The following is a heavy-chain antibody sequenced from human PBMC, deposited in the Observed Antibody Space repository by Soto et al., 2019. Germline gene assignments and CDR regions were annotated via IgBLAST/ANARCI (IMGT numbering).Heavy chain of an antibody. D-gene: IGHD3-10*01. CDR2: IIPIFGTA. J-gene: IGHJ4*02. CDR3: AREGNYGSGSYSEYYFDY. Sequence: QVQLVQSGAEVKKPGSSVKVSCKASGGTFSSYAISWVRQAPGQGLEWMGGIIPIFGTANYAQKFQGRVTITADESTSTAYMELSSLRSEDTDVYYCAREGNYGSGSYSEYYFDYWGQGTLVTVSS. V-gene: IGHV1-69*01. CDR1: GGTFSSYA.